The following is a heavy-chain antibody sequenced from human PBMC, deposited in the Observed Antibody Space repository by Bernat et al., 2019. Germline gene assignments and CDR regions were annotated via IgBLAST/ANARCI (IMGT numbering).Heavy chain of an antibody. CDR2: FRSNSDYI. Sequence: EVHLVESGGGLVKPGGSLRLSCAASGFTFSDYPMNWVRQTPGKGLEWISHFRSNSDYISYGDSVKGRFTISRDNGKNSLYLQMNSLRAEDTAVYYCVRDDMWAFDYWGQGTLVTVSS. CDR1: GFTFSDYP. D-gene: IGHD1-26*01. CDR3: VRDDMWAFDY. V-gene: IGHV3-21*05. J-gene: IGHJ4*02.